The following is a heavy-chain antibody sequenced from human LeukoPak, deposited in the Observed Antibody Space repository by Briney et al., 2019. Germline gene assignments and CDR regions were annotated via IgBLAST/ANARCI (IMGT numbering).Heavy chain of an antibody. D-gene: IGHD2-21*01. CDR1: GFTFTNSW. J-gene: IGHJ4*02. CDR3: AKDDCSGDCYVGVR. Sequence: PGGSLRLSCAASGFTFTNSWMAWVRQAPGKGLEWVANIKQDGSTKHYVDSLKGRFTISRDNSKNTVNLQMNGLRGDDTAVYYCAKDDCSGDCYVGVRWGQGTLVIVSS. V-gene: IGHV3-7*01. CDR2: IKQDGSTK.